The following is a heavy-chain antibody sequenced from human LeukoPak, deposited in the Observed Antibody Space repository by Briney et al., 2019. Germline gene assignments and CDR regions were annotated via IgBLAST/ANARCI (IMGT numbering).Heavy chain of an antibody. D-gene: IGHD4-23*01. J-gene: IGHJ2*01. CDR1: GGSISSYY. CDR2: IYYSGST. CDR3: ARLLTTVVTPHWYFDL. V-gene: IGHV4-59*01. Sequence: SETLSLTCTVSGGSISSYYWSWIRQPPGKGLEWIGYIYYSGSTNYNPSLKSRVTISVDTSKNQFSLKLSSVTAADTAVYYCARLLTTVVTPHWYFDLWGRGTLVTVSS.